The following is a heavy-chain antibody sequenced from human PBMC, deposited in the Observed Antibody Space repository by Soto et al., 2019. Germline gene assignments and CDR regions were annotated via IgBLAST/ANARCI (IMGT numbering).Heavy chain of an antibody. CDR2: INPMFNST. J-gene: IGHJ4*02. CDR1: GGTFDHAA. V-gene: IGHV1-69*01. Sequence: QGQLVQSGAEVKKPGSSVKVSCEAPGGTFDHAAITWVRQAPGQGLEWMGGINPMFNSTHYAQKFQGRVTITADAATSTAFMELRRLRSDDTAVYYCARQIFAADYWGQGTLLIVSS. CDR3: ARQIFAADY. D-gene: IGHD3-9*01.